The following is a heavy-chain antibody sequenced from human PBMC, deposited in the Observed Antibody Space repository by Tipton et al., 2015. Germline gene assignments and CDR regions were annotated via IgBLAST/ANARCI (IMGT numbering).Heavy chain of an antibody. CDR3: ARALTAYYYDSGGSTYYFDS. D-gene: IGHD3-22*01. V-gene: IGHV3-74*01. Sequence: GSLRLSCAASGFTFSSDWMHWVRQAPGKGLVWVSRINSDGSSTSYADSVKGRFTISRDNAKTTLYLQMNGLRAEDTAVYFCARALTAYYYDSGGSTYYFDSWDQGTLVTVSS. J-gene: IGHJ4*02. CDR2: INSDGSST. CDR1: GFTFSSDW.